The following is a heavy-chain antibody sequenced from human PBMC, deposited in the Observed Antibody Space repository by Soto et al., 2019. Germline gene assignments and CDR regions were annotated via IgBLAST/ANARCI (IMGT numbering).Heavy chain of an antibody. Sequence: PSETLSLTCTVSGGSISSGGYYWSWIRQHPGKGLEWIGYIYYSGSTYYNPSLKSRVTISVDTSKNQFSLKLSSVTAADTAVYYCARGGSLLWFGELLKENTYYYGMDVWGQGTTVTVSS. V-gene: IGHV4-31*03. J-gene: IGHJ6*02. CDR3: ARGGSLLWFGELLKENTYYYGMDV. CDR1: GGSISSGGYY. CDR2: IYYSGST. D-gene: IGHD3-10*01.